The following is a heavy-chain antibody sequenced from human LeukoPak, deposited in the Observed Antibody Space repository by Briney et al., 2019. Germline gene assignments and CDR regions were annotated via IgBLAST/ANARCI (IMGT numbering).Heavy chain of an antibody. J-gene: IGHJ6*02. CDR3: ARDEMDILTGYYIPPSLYGMDV. V-gene: IGHV3-30*03. Sequence: GRSLRLSCVVSGFTFSSYGMHWVRQAPGKGLEWVAVISHDGSNKYYADSVKGRFTISRDNSKNKLYLQMNSLRAEDTAVYYCARDEMDILTGYYIPPSLYGMDVWGQGTTVTVSS. CDR2: ISHDGSNK. CDR1: GFTFSSYG. D-gene: IGHD3-9*01.